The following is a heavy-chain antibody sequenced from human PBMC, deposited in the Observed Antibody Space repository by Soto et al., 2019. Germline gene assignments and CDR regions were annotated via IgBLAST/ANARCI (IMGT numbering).Heavy chain of an antibody. CDR1: KFTFSNYW. CDR2: IKHDGSEK. CDR3: ARDNDYSYDY. V-gene: IGHV3-7*01. Sequence: GGSLRLSCAASKFTFSNYWMSWVRQAPGKGLEWVANIKHDGSEKYYVDSVKGRFTVSRDNAKNSLYLQMNSLRADDTAVYYCARDNDYSYDYWGQGTLVTVSS. D-gene: IGHD4-4*01. J-gene: IGHJ4*02.